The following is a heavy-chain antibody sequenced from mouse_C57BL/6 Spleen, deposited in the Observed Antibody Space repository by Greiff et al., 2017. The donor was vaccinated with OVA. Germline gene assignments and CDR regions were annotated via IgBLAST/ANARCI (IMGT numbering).Heavy chain of an antibody. D-gene: IGHD2-3*01. J-gene: IGHJ2*01. CDR3: ARFDGYYRDY. Sequence: VQLQQSGPELVKPGASVKISCKASGYAFSSSWMNWVKQRPGKGLEWIGRIYPGDGDTNYNGKFKGKATLTADKSSSTAYMQLSSLTSEDAAVYFCARFDGYYRDYWGQGTTLTVSS. CDR1: GYAFSSSW. V-gene: IGHV1-82*01. CDR2: IYPGDGDT.